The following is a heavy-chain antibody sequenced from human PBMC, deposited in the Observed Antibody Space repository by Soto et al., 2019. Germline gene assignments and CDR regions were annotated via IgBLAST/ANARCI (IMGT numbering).Heavy chain of an antibody. Sequence: PGGSLRLSCPASGFTFSDYYMSWIRQAPGKGLEWVSYISSSGSTIYYADSVKGRFTISRDNAKNSLYLQMNSLRAEDTAVYYCARDRTYYDFWSGYWDYYYGMDVWGQGTTVTVSS. CDR3: ARDRTYYDFWSGYWDYYYGMDV. D-gene: IGHD3-3*01. CDR2: ISSSGSTI. J-gene: IGHJ6*02. V-gene: IGHV3-11*04. CDR1: GFTFSDYY.